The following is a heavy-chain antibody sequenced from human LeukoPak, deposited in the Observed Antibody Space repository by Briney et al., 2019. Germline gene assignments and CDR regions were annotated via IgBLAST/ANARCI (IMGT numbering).Heavy chain of an antibody. CDR1: GFTFSSSD. D-gene: IGHD2/OR15-2a*01. CDR3: AKASSNYFYYFAY. J-gene: IGHJ4*02. CDR2: ISYDATNK. Sequence: GGSLCLSCAASGFTFSSSDMHWVCQAPGKGLEWVAVISYDATNKYYADSVKGRFTLSRDNSKNTLYLQTNTLRDEDTAVYYCAKASSNYFYYFAYLGEGTLVSVSS. V-gene: IGHV3-30*18.